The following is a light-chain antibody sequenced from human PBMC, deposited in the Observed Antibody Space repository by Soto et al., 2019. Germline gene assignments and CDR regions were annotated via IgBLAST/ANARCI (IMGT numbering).Light chain of an antibody. CDR2: KTS. Sequence: IPMTQSPSTLSASVGDTVTITCRASESIYSWLAWYKQIPGKAPQLLIYKTSTLQPGVPSRFSGSGSGAEYTLTISSLQPDDFATYYCQEYNTNSRTFGQGTRVENK. CDR3: QEYNTNSRT. CDR1: ESIYSW. V-gene: IGKV1-5*03. J-gene: IGKJ1*01.